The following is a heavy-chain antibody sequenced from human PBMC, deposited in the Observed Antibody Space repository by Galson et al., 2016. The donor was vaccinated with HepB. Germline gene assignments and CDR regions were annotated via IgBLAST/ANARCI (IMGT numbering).Heavy chain of an antibody. V-gene: IGHV4-59*01. CDR1: GGSMRDYY. J-gene: IGHJ6*02. CDR2: IYYPGST. D-gene: IGHD5-12*01. CDR3: ARSRGYSGYGPRLAHEPFFSYVMDV. Sequence: TLSLTCTVSGGSMRDYYWSWIRQPPGKGLEWIGYIYYPGSTTYNPSLKSRVSISVDMSKNQFSLKLSSVTAADTAVYSCARSRGYSGYGPRLAHEPFFSYVMDVWGRGTTVTVSS.